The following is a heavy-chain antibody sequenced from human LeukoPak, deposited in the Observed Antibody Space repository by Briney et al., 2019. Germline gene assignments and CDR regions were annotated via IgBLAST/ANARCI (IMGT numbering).Heavy chain of an antibody. D-gene: IGHD3-3*01. Sequence: PGGSLRLSCAASGFTFSDYPMNWVRQAPGKGLEWVSSISSSSTYIYYADSVKGRFIISRDNAKNSLYLQMNSLRAEDTAVYYCARPHPRTVFGVFSYYYGMDVWGQGTTVTVSS. J-gene: IGHJ6*02. CDR2: ISSSSTYI. V-gene: IGHV3-21*01. CDR1: GFTFSDYP. CDR3: ARPHPRTVFGVFSYYYGMDV.